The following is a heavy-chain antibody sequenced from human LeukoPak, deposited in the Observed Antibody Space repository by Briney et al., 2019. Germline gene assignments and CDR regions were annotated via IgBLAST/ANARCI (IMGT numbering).Heavy chain of an antibody. D-gene: IGHD1-20*01. Sequence: ASVKVSCKASGYTFTGYYMHWVRQAPGQGLEWMGWINPNSGGTNYAQKFQGRVTMTRDTSISTAYMELSRLRSDDTAVYYCARGNWNDPFYYCYMDVWGKGTTVTISS. CDR3: ARGNWNDPFYYCYMDV. CDR2: INPNSGGT. CDR1: GYTFTGYY. J-gene: IGHJ6*03. V-gene: IGHV1-2*02.